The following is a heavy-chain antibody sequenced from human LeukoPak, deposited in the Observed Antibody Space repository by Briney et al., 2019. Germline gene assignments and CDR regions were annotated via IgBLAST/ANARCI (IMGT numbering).Heavy chain of an antibody. Sequence: GGSLRLSCAASGFTFSSYWMTWVRQAPGKGLEWVAHVKPDGSEKSYVDSVKGRFTISRDNAQNSLYLQMNSLRAEDTAVYYCERDRGYYVFDYWGQGTLVTVSS. CDR3: ERDRGYYVFDY. CDR2: VKPDGSEK. V-gene: IGHV3-7*01. CDR1: GFTFSSYW. D-gene: IGHD3-22*01. J-gene: IGHJ4*02.